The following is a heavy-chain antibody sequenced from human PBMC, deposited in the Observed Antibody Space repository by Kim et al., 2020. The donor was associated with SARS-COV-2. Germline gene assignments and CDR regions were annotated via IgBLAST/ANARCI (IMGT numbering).Heavy chain of an antibody. CDR2: IYYSGST. CDR3: ARAVGSSWKHFDS. V-gene: IGHV4-61*01. CDR1: GGSVSSGSYY. J-gene: IGHJ4*01. Sequence: SETLSLTCNVSGGSVSSGSYYWSWIRQPPGKGLEWIGYIYYSGSTNYNPSLKTRVTISVDTSKNQFSLNLSSVTAAHSAVYYCARAVGSSWKHFDSWC. D-gene: IGHD6-13*01.